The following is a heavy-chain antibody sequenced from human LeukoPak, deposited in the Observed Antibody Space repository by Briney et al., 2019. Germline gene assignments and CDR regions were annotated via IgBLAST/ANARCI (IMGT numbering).Heavy chain of an antibody. CDR3: ARGEGERYYVNFFDY. D-gene: IGHD1-26*01. Sequence: SETLSLICSVSGGSLSGHYWSCFWQPLAEGLWWIGYFYYSGSTKYHPSLKSRVTISVDTSKYQFSLKVNSVTSADTAVYYCARGEGERYYVNFFDYWGHGNFVTVSS. V-gene: IGHV4-59*11. CDR2: FYYSGST. CDR1: GGSLSGHY. J-gene: IGHJ4*01.